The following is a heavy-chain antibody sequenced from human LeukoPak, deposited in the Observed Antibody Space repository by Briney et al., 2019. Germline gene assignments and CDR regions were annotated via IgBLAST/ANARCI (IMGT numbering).Heavy chain of an antibody. CDR3: ASLGHSGYDMGGLDY. V-gene: IGHV4-39*07. CDR1: GGSISSSSYY. Sequence: PSETLSLTCTVSGGSISSSSYYWGWIRQPPGKGLEWIGSIYYSGSTYYNPSLKSRVTISVDTSKNQFSLKLSSVTAADTAVYYCASLGHSGYDMGGLDYWGQGTLVTVSS. J-gene: IGHJ4*02. D-gene: IGHD5-12*01. CDR2: IYYSGST.